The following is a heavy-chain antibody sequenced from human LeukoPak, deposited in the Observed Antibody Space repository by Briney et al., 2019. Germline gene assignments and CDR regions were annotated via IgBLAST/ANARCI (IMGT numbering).Heavy chain of an antibody. Sequence: GGSLRLSCAASGFTVSSNYMHWVRQAPGKGLEWVSVVYRGGSTYYADSVKGRFTISRDNSMNTLYLQMNSRKAEDTAVYYCAKDSLGYYGMDVWGQGTTVTVSS. V-gene: IGHV3-53*01. CDR2: VYRGGST. J-gene: IGHJ6*02. CDR1: GFTVSSNY. CDR3: AKDSLGYYGMDV. D-gene: IGHD7-27*01.